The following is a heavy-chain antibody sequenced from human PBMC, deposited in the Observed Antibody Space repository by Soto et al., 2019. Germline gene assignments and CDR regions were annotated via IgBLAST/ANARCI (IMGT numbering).Heavy chain of an antibody. CDR3: ARRAGHYCCYRDV. D-gene: IGHD6-13*01. CDR1: GGSISSYY. Sequence: SETLSLTCTVSGGSISSYYWSWIQQPPGKGLEWIGYIYYSGSTNYNPSLKSRVTISVDTSKNQFSLKLISVTPADTAVYYCARRAGHYCCYRDVRGQGTTVTLSS. J-gene: IGHJ6*02. CDR2: IYYSGST. V-gene: IGHV4-59*01.